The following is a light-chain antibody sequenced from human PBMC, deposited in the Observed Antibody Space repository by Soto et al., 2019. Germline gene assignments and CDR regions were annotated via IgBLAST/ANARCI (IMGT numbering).Light chain of an antibody. J-gene: IGKJ4*01. Sequence: DIVMTQSPDSLAVSLGERATINCKSSQSVLYNSNSKNYLAWYQQKVGQPPKLLIYWASTRESGVPDRFSGRGSGTDFTLTISSRQAEDVAVYYCQQYYTPPLTFGGGTKVDIK. CDR1: QSVLYNSNSKNY. V-gene: IGKV4-1*01. CDR2: WAS. CDR3: QQYYTPPLT.